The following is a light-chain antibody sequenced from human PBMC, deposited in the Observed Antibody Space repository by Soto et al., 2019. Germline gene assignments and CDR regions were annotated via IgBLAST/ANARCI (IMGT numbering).Light chain of an antibody. CDR2: GAS. V-gene: IGKV3D-15*01. CDR3: QQYNNWPPWT. Sequence: EIVMTQSPSTLSVSPGERATLSCRASQSVSSNLAWYQQKPGQAPRLLIYGASTRATGIPARFSGSGSGTEFTLTISSLQSEDFAVYYCQQYNNWPPWTFGKGT. J-gene: IGKJ1*01. CDR1: QSVSSN.